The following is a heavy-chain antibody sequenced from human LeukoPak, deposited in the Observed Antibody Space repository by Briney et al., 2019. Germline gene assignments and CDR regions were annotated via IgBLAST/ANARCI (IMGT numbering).Heavy chain of an antibody. V-gene: IGHV4-61*02. D-gene: IGHD3-3*01. CDR3: ARADARSRSWFDP. Sequence: SETLSRTCTVSGGSISSVIYFWSWIRQPVGKGLEWIGRIYTSGTTDYKPSLKSRVTMSVDTSKNQFSLKLSFVTAADTAVYYCARADARSRSWFDPWGQGTLVTVSS. CDR1: GGSISSVIYF. CDR2: IYTSGTT. J-gene: IGHJ5*02.